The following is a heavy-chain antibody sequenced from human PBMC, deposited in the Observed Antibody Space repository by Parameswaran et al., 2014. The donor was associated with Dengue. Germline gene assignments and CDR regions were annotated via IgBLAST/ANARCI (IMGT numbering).Heavy chain of an antibody. Sequence: WVRQAPGQGLEWMGWMNPNSGNTGYAQKFQGRVTMTRNTSISTAYMELSSLRSEDTAVYYCARGLYGDYVGNWFDPWGQGTLVTVSS. CDR2: MNPNSGNT. V-gene: IGHV1-8*01. D-gene: IGHD4-17*01. J-gene: IGHJ5*02. CDR3: ARGLYGDYVGNWFDP.